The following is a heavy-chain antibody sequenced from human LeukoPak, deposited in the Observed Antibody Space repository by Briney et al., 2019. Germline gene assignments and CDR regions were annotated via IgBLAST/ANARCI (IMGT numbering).Heavy chain of an antibody. CDR1: GFTFSSYS. CDR3: ARRGEIWFGDKPAFDI. Sequence: PGGSLRLSCAASGFTFSSYSMNWVRQAPGKGLEWVSSISSSSSYIYYADSVKGRFTISRDNAKNSLYLQMNSLRAEDTAVYYCARRGEIWFGDKPAFDIWGQGTMVTVSS. J-gene: IGHJ3*02. V-gene: IGHV3-21*01. D-gene: IGHD3-10*01. CDR2: ISSSSSYI.